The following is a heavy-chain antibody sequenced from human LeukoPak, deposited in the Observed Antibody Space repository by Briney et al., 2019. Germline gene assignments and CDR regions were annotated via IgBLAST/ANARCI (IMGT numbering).Heavy chain of an antibody. CDR1: GFTFSSYA. V-gene: IGHV3-23*01. J-gene: IGHJ3*02. CDR2: ISGSGGST. D-gene: IGHD5-12*01. Sequence: GGSLRLSCAASGFTFSSYAMSWVRQAPGKGMEWVSAISGSGGSTYYADSVKGRFTISRDNSKNTLYLQMNSLRAEDTAVYYCAKDRVATMAAFDIWGQGTMVTVSS. CDR3: AKDRVATMAAFDI.